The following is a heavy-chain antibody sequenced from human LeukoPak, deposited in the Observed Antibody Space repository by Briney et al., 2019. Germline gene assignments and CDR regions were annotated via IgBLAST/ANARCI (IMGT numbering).Heavy chain of an antibody. Sequence: PSETLSLTCTVSGGSISSYYWSWIRQPPGKGLEWIGYIYYSGSTNYNPSPKSRVTISVDTSKNQFSLKLSSVTAADTAVYYCARVGYSYGYGYWGQGTLVTVSS. D-gene: IGHD5-18*01. CDR1: GGSISSYY. CDR3: ARVGYSYGYGY. V-gene: IGHV4-59*01. J-gene: IGHJ4*02. CDR2: IYYSGST.